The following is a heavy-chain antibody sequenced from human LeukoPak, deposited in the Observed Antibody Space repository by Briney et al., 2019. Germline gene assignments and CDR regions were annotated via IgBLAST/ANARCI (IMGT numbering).Heavy chain of an antibody. Sequence: TGGSLRLSCAASGFTFSSYSMNWVRQAPGKGLEWVSYISSSSSTIYYADSVKGRFTISRDNAKNSLYLQMNSLRDEDTAVYYCARAFGPRGFDSSGYYYWGQGTLVTVSS. CDR1: GFTFSSYS. J-gene: IGHJ4*02. CDR3: ARAFGPRGFDSSGYYY. V-gene: IGHV3-48*02. D-gene: IGHD3-22*01. CDR2: ISSSSSTI.